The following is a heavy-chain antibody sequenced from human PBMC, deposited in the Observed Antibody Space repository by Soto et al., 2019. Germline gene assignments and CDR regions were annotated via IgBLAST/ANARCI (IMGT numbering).Heavy chain of an antibody. CDR2: IIPIFGSP. J-gene: IGHJ6*02. Sequence: QVQLVQSGAEVKKPGSSVRVSCKASGGTLRSHAINWVRQAPGQGLEWMGGIIPIFGSPNYAQKVQGRGTITADESSITAYMERSSLRSEDTAVDYCAGTVEIPYYHGMDVWGQGTTVTVSS. V-gene: IGHV1-69*01. D-gene: IGHD4-4*01. CDR3: AGTVEIPYYHGMDV. CDR1: GGTLRSHA.